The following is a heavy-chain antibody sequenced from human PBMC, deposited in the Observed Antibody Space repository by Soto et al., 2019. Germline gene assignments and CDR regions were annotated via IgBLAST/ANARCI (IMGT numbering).Heavy chain of an antibody. D-gene: IGHD2-2*02. Sequence: QVHLVQSGAEVKTPGASVTISCKASGYTFSDYGIHWIRQAPGQRPEWLGWILCLNDRKEYSQKFQGRISLTRDTSASTAYMGLRRLRSEDTAVYYCARGRRTCTEKTCYTAFDFWGQGS. CDR1: GYTFSDYG. CDR2: ILCLNDRK. CDR3: ARGRRTCTEKTCYTAFDF. V-gene: IGHV1-3*01. J-gene: IGHJ4*02.